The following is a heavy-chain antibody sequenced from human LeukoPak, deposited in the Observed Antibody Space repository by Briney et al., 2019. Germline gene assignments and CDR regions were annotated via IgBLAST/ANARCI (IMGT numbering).Heavy chain of an antibody. Sequence: GGSLRLSCAVSGINFRGYWMAWVRQAPGKGLEWVANMKQDGSEKYYVDSVKGRFTISRDNPKNSVYLQMSSLRAEDTAVYYCLVTTRSRGFDYWGQGTLVTVSS. CDR1: GINFRGYW. CDR3: LVTTRSRGFDY. CDR2: MKQDGSEK. D-gene: IGHD1/OR15-1a*01. V-gene: IGHV3-7*01. J-gene: IGHJ4*02.